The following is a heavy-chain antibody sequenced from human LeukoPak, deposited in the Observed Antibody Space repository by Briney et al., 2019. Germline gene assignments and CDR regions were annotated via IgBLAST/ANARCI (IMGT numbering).Heavy chain of an antibody. CDR3: ARDRGYYDSSGYYYYFDY. CDR2: IYHSGST. CDR1: GYSLSSGYY. V-gene: IGHV4-38-2*02. Sequence: SETLSLTCTVSGYSLSSGYYWGWIRQPPGKGLEWIGSIYHSGSTYYNPSLKSRVTISVDTSKNQFSLKLSSVTAADTAVYYCARDRGYYDSSGYYYYFDYWGQGTLVTVSS. D-gene: IGHD3-22*01. J-gene: IGHJ4*02.